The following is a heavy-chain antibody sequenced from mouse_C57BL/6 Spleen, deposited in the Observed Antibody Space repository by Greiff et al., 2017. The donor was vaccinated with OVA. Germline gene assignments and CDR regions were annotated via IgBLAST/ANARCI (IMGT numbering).Heavy chain of an antibody. CDR3: ARLGIYGNYVDY. D-gene: IGHD2-1*01. J-gene: IGHJ2*01. V-gene: IGHV1-55*01. Sequence: QVQLQQSGAELVKPGASVKMSCKASGYTFTSYWITWVKQRPGQGLEWIGDIYPGSGSTNYNEKFKSKATLTVDTSSSTAYMQLSSLTSEDSAVYYCARLGIYGNYVDYWGQGTTLTVSS. CDR2: IYPGSGST. CDR1: GYTFTSYW.